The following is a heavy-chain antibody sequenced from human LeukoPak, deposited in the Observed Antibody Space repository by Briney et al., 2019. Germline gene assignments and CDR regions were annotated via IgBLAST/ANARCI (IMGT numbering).Heavy chain of an antibody. CDR3: ARASFSGSSLNFDY. J-gene: IGHJ4*02. Sequence: ASVKVSCKASRYTFTGYYMHWVRQAPGQGLEWMGWINPNSGGTNYAQKFQGWVTMTRDTSISTAYMELSRLRSDDTAVYYCARASFSGSSLNFDYWGQGTLVTVSS. D-gene: IGHD1-26*01. V-gene: IGHV1-2*04. CDR1: RYTFTGYY. CDR2: INPNSGGT.